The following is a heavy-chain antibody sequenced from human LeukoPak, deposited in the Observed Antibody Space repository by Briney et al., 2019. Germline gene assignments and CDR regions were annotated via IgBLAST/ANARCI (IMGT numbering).Heavy chain of an antibody. Sequence: PSETLSLTCTVSGGSISSSSYYWGWIRQPPGKGLEWIGSIYYSGSTYYNPSLKSRVTISVDTSKNQFSLKLSSVTAADTAVCYCARIHCGGDCYVDYWGQGTLVTVSS. CDR1: GGSISSSSYY. CDR2: IYYSGST. V-gene: IGHV4-39*01. D-gene: IGHD2-21*01. CDR3: ARIHCGGDCYVDY. J-gene: IGHJ4*02.